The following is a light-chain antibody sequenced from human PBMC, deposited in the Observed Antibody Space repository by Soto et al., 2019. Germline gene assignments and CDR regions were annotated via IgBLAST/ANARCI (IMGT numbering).Light chain of an antibody. V-gene: IGKV1-9*01. CDR1: QGISSD. CDR2: APS. J-gene: IGKJ2*01. CDR3: QHLNNYPPST. Sequence: DIQLTQSPSFLSASVVDRVTITCRASQGISSDLAWYQQKPGKAPKLLIYAPSTLQSGVPSRLSGSGAGTDFTLTISSLQPEDLATHCCQHLNNYPPSTSGQGTKLEIK.